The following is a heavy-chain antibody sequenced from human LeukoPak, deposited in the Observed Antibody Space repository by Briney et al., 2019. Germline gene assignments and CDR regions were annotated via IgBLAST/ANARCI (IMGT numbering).Heavy chain of an antibody. J-gene: IGHJ5*02. CDR1: GSSISSYY. Sequence: SETLSLTCTVSGSSISSYYWSWIRQPPGKGLEWIGYIYYSGSTNYNPSLKSRVTISVDTSKNQFSLKLSSVIAADTAVYYCARLGYYGSGRGGNWFDPWGQGTLVTVSS. D-gene: IGHD3-10*01. V-gene: IGHV4-59*08. CDR2: IYYSGST. CDR3: ARLGYYGSGRGGNWFDP.